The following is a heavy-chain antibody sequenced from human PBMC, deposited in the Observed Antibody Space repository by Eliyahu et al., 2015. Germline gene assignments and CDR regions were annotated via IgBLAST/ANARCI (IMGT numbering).Heavy chain of an antibody. CDR2: INHSGST. V-gene: IGHV4-34*01. Sequence: QVQLQQWGAGLLKPSETLSLTCAVYGGSFSGSYWSWIRQPPGKGLEWIGEINHSGSTNYNPSLKSRVTISVDTSKNQFSLKLSSVTAADTAVYYCASWALGIGGATDILTGYYYWGQGTLVTVSS. J-gene: IGHJ4*02. CDR1: GGSFSGSY. CDR3: ASWALGIGGATDILTGYYY. D-gene: IGHD3-9*01.